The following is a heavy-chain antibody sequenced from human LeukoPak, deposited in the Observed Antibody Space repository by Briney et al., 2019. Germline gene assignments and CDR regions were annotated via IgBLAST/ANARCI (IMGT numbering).Heavy chain of an antibody. J-gene: IGHJ4*02. V-gene: IGHV3-23*01. Sequence: GGSLRLSCAGSGFNFKNAWMNWVRQAAGKGLEWVSAISGSGGSTYYADSVKGRFTISRDNSKNTLYLQMNSLRAEDTAVYYCAKSKSGGWYVRYYFDYWGQGTQVTVSS. CDR2: ISGSGGST. CDR3: AKSKSGGWYVRYYFDY. CDR1: GFNFKNAW. D-gene: IGHD6-19*01.